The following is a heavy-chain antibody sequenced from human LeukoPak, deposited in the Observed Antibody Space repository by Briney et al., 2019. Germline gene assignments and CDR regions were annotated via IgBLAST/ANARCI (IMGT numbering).Heavy chain of an antibody. CDR2: IKQDGSEK. Sequence: PGGSLRLSCAASGFTFSSYWMSWVRQAPGKGLGWVANIKQDGSEKYYVDSVKGRFTISRDNAKNSLYLQMNSLRAEDTAVYYCARAAGWLSHYYYYGMDVWGQGTTVTVSS. CDR1: GFTFSSYW. J-gene: IGHJ6*02. V-gene: IGHV3-7*01. CDR3: ARAAGWLSHYYYYGMDV. D-gene: IGHD3-22*01.